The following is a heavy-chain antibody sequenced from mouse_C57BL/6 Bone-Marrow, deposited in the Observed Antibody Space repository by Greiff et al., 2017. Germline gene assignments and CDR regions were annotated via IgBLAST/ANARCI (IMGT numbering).Heavy chain of an antibody. CDR2: IDPENGDT. Sequence: EVQLQQSGAELVRPGASVKLSCTASGFNIKDDYMHWVKPRPEQGLEWIGWIDPENGDTEYASKFQGKAPITADTSSNTAYLQLSSLTSEDTAVYYCTRDYGSSPDYWGQGTTLTVSS. CDR1: GFNIKDDY. V-gene: IGHV14-4*01. CDR3: TRDYGSSPDY. D-gene: IGHD1-1*01. J-gene: IGHJ2*01.